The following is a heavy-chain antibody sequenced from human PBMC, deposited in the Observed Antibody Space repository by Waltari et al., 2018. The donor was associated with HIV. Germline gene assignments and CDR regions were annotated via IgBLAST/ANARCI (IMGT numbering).Heavy chain of an antibody. CDR3: AREMTVLWFGDELDM. J-gene: IGHJ3*02. CDR2: VRSKAYGATT. CDR1: GFNFVDYA. V-gene: IGHV3-49*04. D-gene: IGHD3-10*01. Sequence: EVQLVESGGRLVQPGRSLTVSCTTSGFNFVDYALNLVRQAPGKGMEWVGFVRSKAYGATTEYGASAQGRFSISRDDSKNISYLQMNGLISEDTGVYFCAREMTVLWFGDELDMWGQGTKVIV.